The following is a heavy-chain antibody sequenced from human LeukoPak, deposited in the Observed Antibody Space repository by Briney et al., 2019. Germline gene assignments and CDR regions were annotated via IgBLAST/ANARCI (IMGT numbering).Heavy chain of an antibody. D-gene: IGHD2-15*01. CDR3: ARHVDCSGGTCSLDY. CDR2: ISPGDSDT. CDR1: GYSFNNSW. V-gene: IGHV5-51*01. Sequence: GESLKISXKGSGYSFNNSWIGWVRQMPGKGLEWMEIISPGDSDTRYSPSFQGQGTISADKFINTAYLQWSSLKASDTAMYYCARHVDCSGGTCSLDYWGQGTLVTVSS. J-gene: IGHJ4*02.